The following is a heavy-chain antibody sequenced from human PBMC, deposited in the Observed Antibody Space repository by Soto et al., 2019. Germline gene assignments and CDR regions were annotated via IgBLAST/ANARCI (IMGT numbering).Heavy chain of an antibody. CDR3: AKAPGTYGSGYYFDY. Sequence: GGSLRLSCAASGFTFSSYAMSWVRQAPGKGLEWVSAISGSGGSTYYADSAKGRFTISRDNSKNTLYLQMNSLRAEDTAVYYCAKAPGTYGSGYYFDYWGQGTLVTVSS. V-gene: IGHV3-23*01. J-gene: IGHJ4*02. CDR2: ISGSGGST. D-gene: IGHD3-10*01. CDR1: GFTFSSYA.